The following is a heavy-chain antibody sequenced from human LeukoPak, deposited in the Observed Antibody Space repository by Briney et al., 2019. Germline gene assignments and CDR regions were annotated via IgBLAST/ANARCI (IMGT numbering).Heavy chain of an antibody. CDR1: GGSISSGDYY. CDR2: IYYSGST. V-gene: IGHV4-30-4*08. J-gene: IGHJ5*02. Sequence: KPSQTLSLTCTVSGGSISSGDYYWSWIRQPPGKGLEWIGYIYYSGSTYYNPSLKSRVTISVDTSKNQFSLKLSSVTAADTALYYCARGVSSIAARPWFDAWGQGTLVTVSS. CDR3: ARGVSSIAARPWFDA. D-gene: IGHD6-6*01.